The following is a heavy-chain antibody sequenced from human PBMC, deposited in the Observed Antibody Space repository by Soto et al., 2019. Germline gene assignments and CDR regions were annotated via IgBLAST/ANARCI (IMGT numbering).Heavy chain of an antibody. CDR3: ARDVRGYTGYDFGAFDI. J-gene: IGHJ3*02. D-gene: IGHD5-12*01. CDR2: INAGNGYT. Sequence: QVQLVQSGAEVKKPGTSVKISCKASGYIFTSYAMHWVRQVPGQRLEWMGWINAGNGYTKYSQKFQGITTITRDPSASTIYMELGRLRSEDTAVYYCARDVRGYTGYDFGAFDIWGQGTMVTVSS. CDR1: GYIFTSYA. V-gene: IGHV1-3*01.